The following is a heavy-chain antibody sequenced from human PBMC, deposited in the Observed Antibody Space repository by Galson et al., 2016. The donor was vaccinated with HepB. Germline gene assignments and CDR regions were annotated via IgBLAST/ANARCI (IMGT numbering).Heavy chain of an antibody. V-gene: IGHV3-30*03. D-gene: IGHD6-19*01. CDR3: ARDRIEVAGWEAYYGMGV. CDR2: VSYDGSLK. Sequence: PRLSCAASGFTFSDYSMNWVRQAPGKGLEWVAVVSYDGSLKYYADSVKGRFTISRDNSKNTLYLEMNSLRREDTAVYYCARDRIEVAGWEAYYGMGVWGQGTTVTVSS. CDR1: GFTFSDYS. J-gene: IGHJ6*02.